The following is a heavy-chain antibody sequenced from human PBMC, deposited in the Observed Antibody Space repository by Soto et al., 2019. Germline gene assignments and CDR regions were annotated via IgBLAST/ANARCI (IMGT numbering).Heavy chain of an antibody. D-gene: IGHD4-17*01. CDR3: ARDNDDYGNSITDCWFDP. J-gene: IGHJ5*02. V-gene: IGHV1-18*01. CDR1: GYIFTSYG. CDR2: ISAYNGDT. Sequence: QMQLVQSGGEVKKPGASVKVSCKASGYIFTSYGISWVRQAPGQGLEWMGWISAYNGDTNYAHNVQGRVTMTIDTSSRTAHMELTSLTSVDTAVYYCARDNDDYGNSITDCWFDPWGQGTLVAVSS.